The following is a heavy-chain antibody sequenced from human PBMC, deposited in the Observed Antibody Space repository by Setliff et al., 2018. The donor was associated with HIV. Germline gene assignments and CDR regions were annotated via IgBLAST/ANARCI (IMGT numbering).Heavy chain of an antibody. CDR1: NDSITYYY. J-gene: IGHJ3*02. CDR2: IFDSENT. V-gene: IGHV4-59*01. D-gene: IGHD3-22*01. Sequence: SETLSLTCSVSNDSITYYYWNWIRQPPGKGLEWIGNIFDSENTNYNPSLKSRVTMSVDTSKNQFSLKLSSVTAADTAVYYCARQITSVTTEKLVVNDAFDIWGQVIMVTVSS. CDR3: ARQITSVTTEKLVVNDAFDI.